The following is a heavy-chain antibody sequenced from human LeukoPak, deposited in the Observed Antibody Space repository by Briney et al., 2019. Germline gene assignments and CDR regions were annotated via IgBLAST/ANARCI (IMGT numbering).Heavy chain of an antibody. D-gene: IGHD2-8*01. Sequence: GGSLRLSCAASGFTFSSYSMNWVRQAPRKGLEWVSVIYSGGSTYYADSVKGRFTTSRDTSKNTLYLQMNSLRAEDTAVYFCARGLLMVYANNWFDPWGQGTLVTVSS. V-gene: IGHV3-53*01. CDR1: GFTFSSYS. CDR3: ARGLLMVYANNWFDP. J-gene: IGHJ5*02. CDR2: IYSGGST.